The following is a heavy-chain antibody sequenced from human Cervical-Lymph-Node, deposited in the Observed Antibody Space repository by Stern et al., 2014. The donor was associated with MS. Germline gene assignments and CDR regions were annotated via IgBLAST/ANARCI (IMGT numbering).Heavy chain of an antibody. CDR1: GGTFSSSYA. J-gene: IGHJ5*02. V-gene: IGHV1-69*04. D-gene: IGHD2-15*01. CDR3: ARGVVSNRAAATLHNLFDP. Sequence: QVQLMQSGAEVKKPGSSMNVSCKTSGGTFSSSYAITWMRQAPGQRLEWMGRIIPILGLANYAQKFQGRVTITADTSTSTTYMELSSLRSEDTAVYYCARGVVSNRAAATLHNLFDPWGQGTLVTVSS. CDR2: IIPILGLA.